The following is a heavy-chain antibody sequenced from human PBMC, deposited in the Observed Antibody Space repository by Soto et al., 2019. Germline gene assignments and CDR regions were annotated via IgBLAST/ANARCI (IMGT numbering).Heavy chain of an antibody. CDR2: IYYSGST. CDR3: ARGQTGLTTSPADY. CDR1: GGSISSGGYY. V-gene: IGHV4-31*03. D-gene: IGHD4-4*01. Sequence: SETLSLTCTVSGGSISSGGYYWSWIRQHPGKGLEWIGYIYYSGSTYYNPSLKSRVTISVDTSKNQLSLKLSSVTAADTAVYYCARGQTGLTTSPADYWGQGTLVTVSS. J-gene: IGHJ4*02.